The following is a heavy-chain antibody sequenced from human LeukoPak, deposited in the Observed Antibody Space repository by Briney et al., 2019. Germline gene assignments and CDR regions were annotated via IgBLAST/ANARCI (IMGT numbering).Heavy chain of an antibody. Sequence: SETLSLTCTVSGGSIGSSSYYWGWIRQPPGKGLEWIGNIYYNGSTYFNPSLKSRVTISVDTSKNQFSLKLSAVTAADTAVYYCASVRRGFGESSKYYSYYYMDVWGNGTTVTISS. CDR1: GGSIGSSSYY. J-gene: IGHJ6*03. V-gene: IGHV4-39*01. D-gene: IGHD3-10*01. CDR3: ASVRRGFGESSKYYSYYYMDV. CDR2: IYYNGST.